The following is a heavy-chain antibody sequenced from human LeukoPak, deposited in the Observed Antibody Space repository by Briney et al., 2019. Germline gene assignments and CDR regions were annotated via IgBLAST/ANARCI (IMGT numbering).Heavy chain of an antibody. D-gene: IGHD3-22*01. CDR2: INPNSGGT. CDR3: ASDYDSSGYYYR. Sequence: ASVKVSCKASGYTFTAYYMHWVRHATGQGIDWIGRINPNSGGTTYAQKFQDRVTMTRDTSISTDYMKLSRPRSDDTAVYYCASDYDSSGYYYRWGQGTLVTVSS. V-gene: IGHV1-2*06. J-gene: IGHJ5*02. CDR1: GYTFTAYY.